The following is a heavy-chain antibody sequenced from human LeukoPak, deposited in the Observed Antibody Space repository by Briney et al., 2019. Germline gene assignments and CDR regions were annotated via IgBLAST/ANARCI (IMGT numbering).Heavy chain of an antibody. D-gene: IGHD1-26*01. J-gene: IGHJ4*02. CDR3: ARTGYSGTYYIDY. V-gene: IGHV5-51*01. CDR1: GYTFTNFW. Sequence: GESLKISCKGSGYTFTNFWIGWVRQMPGKGLEWMGIIYPGDSDTTYSPSFQGLVTMSADKSINTAYLQWNNLKASDTAIYYCARTGYSGTYYIDYWGQGTLVTVSS. CDR2: IYPGDSDT.